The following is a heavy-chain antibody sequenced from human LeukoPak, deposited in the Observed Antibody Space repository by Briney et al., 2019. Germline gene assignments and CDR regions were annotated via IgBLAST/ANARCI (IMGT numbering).Heavy chain of an antibody. CDR2: IYYSGST. D-gene: IGHD3-22*01. CDR3: ARDGSYYDSSGYLGWFDP. Sequence: SETLSLTCTVSGGSISSNNYYWGWIRQPPGKGLEWIGGIYYSGSTYYNPSLKSRVTISVDTSKNQFSLKLSSVTAADTAVYFCARDGSYYDSSGYLGWFDPWGQGTLVTVSS. V-gene: IGHV4-39*07. CDR1: GGSISSNNYY. J-gene: IGHJ5*02.